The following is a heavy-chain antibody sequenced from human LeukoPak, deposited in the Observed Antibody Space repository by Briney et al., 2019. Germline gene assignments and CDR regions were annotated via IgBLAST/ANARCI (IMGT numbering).Heavy chain of an antibody. V-gene: IGHV4-39*01. J-gene: IGHJ3*02. D-gene: IGHD5-24*01. CDR3: ARDEGDGYRMEAFDI. CDR1: GGSISSSSYY. CDR2: IYYSGST. Sequence: SETLSLTCTVSGGSISSSSYYWGWIRQPPGKGLEWIGSIYYSGSTYYNPSLKSRVTISVDTSKNQFSLKLSSVTAADTAVYYCARDEGDGYRMEAFDIWGQGTMVTVSS.